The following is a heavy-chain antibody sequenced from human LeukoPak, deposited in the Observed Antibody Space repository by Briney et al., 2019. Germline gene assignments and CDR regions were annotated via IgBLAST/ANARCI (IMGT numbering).Heavy chain of an antibody. V-gene: IGHV3-23*01. CDR3: AKRRSNSAPTIDY. J-gene: IGHJ4*02. Sequence: GGSLTLSCAASGFTFNNYAMTWLREAPGKGLEWGSNINSSGGTTYYADSVKGRFTISRNSSKNTLYLKMKSLRVENTAIYYCAKRRSNSAPTIDYWGQGSLVTASS. CDR1: GFTFNNYA. CDR2: INSSGGTT. D-gene: IGHD2/OR15-2a*01.